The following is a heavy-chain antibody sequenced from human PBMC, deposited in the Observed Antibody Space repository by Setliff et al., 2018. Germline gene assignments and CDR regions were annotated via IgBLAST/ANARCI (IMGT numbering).Heavy chain of an antibody. CDR2: IHNSGTA. D-gene: IGHD2-15*01. CDR1: GGSISSDDNY. J-gene: IGHJ3*02. V-gene: IGHV4-30-4*08. CDR3: ARRLRESHAFHI. Sequence: LSLTCTVSGGSISSDDNYWSWIRLPPGKGLEWIGYIHNSGTAYYNPSLRSRLTISVDTSKNQFSLKLNSVTAADTAVYYCARRLRESHAFHIWGQGTLVTVSS.